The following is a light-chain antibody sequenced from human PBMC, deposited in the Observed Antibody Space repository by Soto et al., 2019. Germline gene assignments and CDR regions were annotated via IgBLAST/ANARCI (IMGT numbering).Light chain of an antibody. CDR1: QSVSSY. V-gene: IGKV3-11*01. Sequence: EIVLTQSPATLSLSPGERATLSCRASQSVSSYFAWYQQKPGQAPRLLIYDASNRATGIPARFSGSGSGTDFSLTVSSLEPEDFAVYYCRQRGYWPLTFGQGTKVEIK. CDR2: DAS. CDR3: RQRGYWPLT. J-gene: IGKJ1*01.